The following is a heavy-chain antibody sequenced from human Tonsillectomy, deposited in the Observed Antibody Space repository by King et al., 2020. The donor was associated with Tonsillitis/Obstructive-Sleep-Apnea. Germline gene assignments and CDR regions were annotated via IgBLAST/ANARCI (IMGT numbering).Heavy chain of an antibody. V-gene: IGHV1-69*04. CDR1: GGTFSSYA. CDR2: IISLFGIP. CDR3: ARDIRETGHQYYYMDV. Sequence: QLVQSGAEVKKPGSSVKVSCKASGGTFSSYAISWVRQAPGQGLEWMGRIISLFGIPNYAQKFQDRVTITADKSTSTAYMELSSLRSDDTAVYYCARDIRETGHQYYYMDVWGKGTTVTVSS. D-gene: IGHD1-1*01. J-gene: IGHJ6*03.